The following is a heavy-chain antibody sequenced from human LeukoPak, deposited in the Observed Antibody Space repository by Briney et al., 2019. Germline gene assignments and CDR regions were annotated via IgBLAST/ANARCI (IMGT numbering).Heavy chain of an antibody. CDR3: ATDSSGWYYYYGMDV. CDR1: GYTLSELS. Sequence: ASVKVSCKVSGYTLSELSMHWVRQAPGKGLEWMGGFDPEDGETIYAQKFQGRVTMTEDTSTDTAYMELSSLRSEDTAVYYCATDSSGWYYYYGMDVWGQGTTVTVSS. D-gene: IGHD6-19*01. J-gene: IGHJ6*02. V-gene: IGHV1-24*01. CDR2: FDPEDGET.